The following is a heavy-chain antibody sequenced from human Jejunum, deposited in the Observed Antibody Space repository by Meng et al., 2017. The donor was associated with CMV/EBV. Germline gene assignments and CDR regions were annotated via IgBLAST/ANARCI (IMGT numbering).Heavy chain of an antibody. CDR2: IRTNAYGGTT. V-gene: IGHV3-49*04. CDR3: SRVEVPAAVGGDFDY. J-gene: IGHJ4*02. CDR1: TFGDYA. Sequence: TFGDYAMNWVRQAPGKGLEWVGFIRTNAYGGTTEYAASVKGRFTISRDDSKSIAYLQMDSLKTEDTAMYYCSRVEVPAAVGGDFDYWGQGTLVTVSS. D-gene: IGHD2-2*01.